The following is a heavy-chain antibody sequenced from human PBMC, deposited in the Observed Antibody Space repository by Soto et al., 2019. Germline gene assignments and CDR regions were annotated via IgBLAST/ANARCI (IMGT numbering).Heavy chain of an antibody. CDR1: GASVSSAEHY. Sequence: QVQLQESGPGLVKASQTLSLTCTFSGASVSSAEHYWSWIRQPPGKGLELLGYTYYSGGSYYNVSLQRRVSISVDTSQNQFSLKLTSVTAADTAVYYCARLSGYDPAGAADKWGPGILVSVSS. CDR3: ARLSGYDPAGAADK. J-gene: IGHJ4*02. V-gene: IGHV4-30-4*01. D-gene: IGHD5-12*01. CDR2: TYYSGGS.